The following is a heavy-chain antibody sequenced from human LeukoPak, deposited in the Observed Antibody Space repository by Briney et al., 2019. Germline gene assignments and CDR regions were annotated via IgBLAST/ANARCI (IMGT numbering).Heavy chain of an antibody. Sequence: SVKVSCKASGGTFSSYAISWVRQAPGQGLEWMGGIIPIFGTANYAQKFQGRVTITTDESTSTAYMELSSQRSEDTAVYYCARRSSSGWYPLDYWGQGTLVTVSS. CDR1: GGTFSSYA. CDR3: ARRSSSGWYPLDY. V-gene: IGHV1-69*05. D-gene: IGHD6-19*01. J-gene: IGHJ4*02. CDR2: IIPIFGTA.